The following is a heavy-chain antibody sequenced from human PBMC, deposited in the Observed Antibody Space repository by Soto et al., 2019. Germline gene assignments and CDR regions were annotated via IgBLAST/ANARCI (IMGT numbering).Heavy chain of an antibody. CDR3: ARDLAGCSGGSCYDYYYGMDV. CDR1: GGSISSGDYY. V-gene: IGHV4-30-4*01. D-gene: IGHD2-15*01. Sequence: SETLSLTCTVSGGSISSGDYYWSWIRQPPGKGLEWIGYIYYSGSTYYNPSLKSRVTISVDTSKNQFSLKLSSVTAADTAVYYCARDLAGCSGGSCYDYYYGMDVWGQGTTVTVSS. CDR2: IYYSGST. J-gene: IGHJ6*02.